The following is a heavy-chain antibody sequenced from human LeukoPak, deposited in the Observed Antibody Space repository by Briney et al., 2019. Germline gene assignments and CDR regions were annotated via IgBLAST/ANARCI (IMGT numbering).Heavy chain of an antibody. Sequence: SETLSLTCTVSGDSFSSYYWSWIRQPPGQGLEWTGYIYYSGSARYNPSLKSRVTMSVDTSKNQFSLKLTSVTAADTAVYFCARDSAPRGEYYFDYWGQGTLVTVSS. CDR3: ARDSAPRGEYYFDY. J-gene: IGHJ4*02. D-gene: IGHD3-10*01. CDR1: GDSFSSYY. CDR2: IYYSGSA. V-gene: IGHV4-59*01.